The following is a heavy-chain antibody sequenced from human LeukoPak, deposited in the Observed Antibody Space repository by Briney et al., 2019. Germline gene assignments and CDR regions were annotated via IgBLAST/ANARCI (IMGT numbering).Heavy chain of an antibody. D-gene: IGHD5-24*01. CDR1: GYTFTGYY. J-gene: IGHJ4*02. V-gene: IGHV1-2*02. CDR2: INPNSGGT. CDR3: ARVKSVEMATITPLYY. Sequence: ASVKVSCKASGYTFTGYYMRWVRQAPGQGLEWMGWINPNSGGTNYAQKFQGRVTMTRDTSISTAYMELSRLRSDDTAVYYCARVKSVEMATITPLYYWGQGTLVTVSS.